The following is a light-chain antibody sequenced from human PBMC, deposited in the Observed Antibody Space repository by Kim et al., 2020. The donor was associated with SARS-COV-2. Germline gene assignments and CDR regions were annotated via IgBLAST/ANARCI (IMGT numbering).Light chain of an antibody. V-gene: IGKV1-39*01. CDR3: QQSFTTPYT. CDR1: QYISRF. CDR2: AAS. Sequence: SASVGDRVTITCRASQYISRFFNWYQQKPGSAPKLLIYAASSLQTGVPSRFSVSVSGTDFTLTINSLQPEDFATYYCQQSFTTPYTFGQGTKLEI. J-gene: IGKJ2*01.